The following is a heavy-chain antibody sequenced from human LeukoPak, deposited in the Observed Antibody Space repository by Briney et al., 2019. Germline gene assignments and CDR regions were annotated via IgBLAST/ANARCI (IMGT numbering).Heavy chain of an antibody. V-gene: IGHV3-20*04. CDR3: ARDRSQEFDP. Sequence: GGSLRLSCAASGFTFGNYGMSWVRQAPGKGLEWVSGINWNGGSTGYADSVEGRFTIFRDNAKNSQYLQMNRLRADDTAVYYCARDRSQEFDPWGQGTLVTVSS. CDR1: GFTFGNYG. CDR2: INWNGGST. D-gene: IGHD3-10*01. J-gene: IGHJ5*02.